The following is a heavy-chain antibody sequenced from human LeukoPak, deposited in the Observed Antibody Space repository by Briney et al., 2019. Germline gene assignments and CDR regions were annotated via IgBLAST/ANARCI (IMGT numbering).Heavy chain of an antibody. CDR3: AKDLYSSSWYSYYYGMDV. D-gene: IGHD6-13*01. Sequence: PGGSLRLSCAASGSTFSSYAMSWVRQAPGKGLEWVSAISGSGGSTYYADSVKGRFTISRDNSKNTLYLQMNSLRAEDTAVDYCAKDLYSSSWYSYYYGMDVWGQGTTVTVSS. J-gene: IGHJ6*02. CDR1: GSTFSSYA. CDR2: ISGSGGST. V-gene: IGHV3-23*01.